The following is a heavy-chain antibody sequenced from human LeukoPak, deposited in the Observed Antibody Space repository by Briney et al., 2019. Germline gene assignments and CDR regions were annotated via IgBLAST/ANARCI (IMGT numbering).Heavy chain of an antibody. CDR3: AKVGPPYGSGSYSY. Sequence: GGSLRLSCAASGFTFSSYSMNWVRQAPGKGREWVSYISSSSSTIYYADSVKGRFTISRDNAKNSLYLQMNSLRAEDTAVYYCAKVGPPYGSGSYSYWGEGTLVTVSS. CDR2: ISSSSSTI. CDR1: GFTFSSYS. V-gene: IGHV3-48*01. D-gene: IGHD3-10*01. J-gene: IGHJ4*02.